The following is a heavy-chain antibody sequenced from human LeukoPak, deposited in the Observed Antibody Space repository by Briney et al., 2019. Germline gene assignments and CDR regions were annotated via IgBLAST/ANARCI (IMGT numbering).Heavy chain of an antibody. CDR3: ARSSGGRYYYDSSGFSYYYYYMDV. D-gene: IGHD3-22*01. CDR2: IYYSGST. CDR1: GGSISSYY. J-gene: IGHJ6*03. Sequence: SETLSLTCTVSGGSISSYYWSWIRQPPGKGLEWIGYIYYSGSTYYNPSLRSRVTISVDTSKNQFSLKLSSVTAADTAVYYCARSSGGRYYYDSSGFSYYYYYMDVWGKGTTVTISS. V-gene: IGHV4-59*01.